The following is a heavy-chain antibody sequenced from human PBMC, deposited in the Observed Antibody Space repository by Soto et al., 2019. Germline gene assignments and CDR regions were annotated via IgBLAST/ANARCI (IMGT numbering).Heavy chain of an antibody. CDR1: GFTFDDYA. V-gene: IGHV3-9*01. CDR3: ARDTGRAPFEY. CDR2: INWNSGSI. J-gene: IGHJ4*02. Sequence: EVQLVESGGGLVQPGRSLRLSCAASGFTFDDYAMHWVRQVPGKGLEWVSGINWNSGSIGYGDSVKGRFAISRDNAKNSLHLQMNSLSAEDTAVYYCARDTGRAPFEYWGQGTLVTVSS.